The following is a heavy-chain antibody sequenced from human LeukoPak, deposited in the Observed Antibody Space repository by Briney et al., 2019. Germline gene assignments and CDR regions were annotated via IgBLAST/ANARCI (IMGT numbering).Heavy chain of an antibody. CDR3: ARDRGFFAFDI. CDR2: IYSGGST. CDR1: GFTVSSNY. V-gene: IGHV3-66*01. Sequence: GGSLRLSCAASGFTVSSNYTSWVRQAPGKGLEWVSVIYSGGSTYYADSVKGRFTISRDNSKNTLYLQMNSLRAEDTAVYYCARDRGFFAFDIWGQGTMVTVSS. D-gene: IGHD3-3*01. J-gene: IGHJ3*02.